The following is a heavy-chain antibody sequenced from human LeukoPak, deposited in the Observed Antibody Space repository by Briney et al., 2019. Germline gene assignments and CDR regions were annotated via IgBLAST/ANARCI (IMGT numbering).Heavy chain of an antibody. CDR3: ARAPSDAFDI. Sequence: PGGSLRLSCAASGFTFSSYGMSWVRQAPGKGLEWISAISGSGGSTYYADSVKGRFTISRDNFKNTLYLQLNSLRAEDTAVYYCARAPSDAFDIWGQGTMVTVSS. CDR2: ISGSGGST. J-gene: IGHJ3*02. CDR1: GFTFSSYG. V-gene: IGHV3-23*01.